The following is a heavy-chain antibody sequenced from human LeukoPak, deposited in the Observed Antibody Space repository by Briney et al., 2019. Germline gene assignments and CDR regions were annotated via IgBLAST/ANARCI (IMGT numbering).Heavy chain of an antibody. V-gene: IGHV4-4*07. CDR1: GGSISSYY. D-gene: IGHD3-3*01. CDR3: ARDETYSDVWSGSAGGGKGNYLDY. CDR2: IYTSGST. J-gene: IGHJ4*02. Sequence: SETLSLTCTVSGGSISSYYWSWIRQPAGKGLEWIGRIYTSGSTNYNPSLKSRVTMSVDTSKNYLSLKLSSVTAADTAMYYCARDETYSDVWSGSAGGGKGNYLDYWGQGILVTVSS.